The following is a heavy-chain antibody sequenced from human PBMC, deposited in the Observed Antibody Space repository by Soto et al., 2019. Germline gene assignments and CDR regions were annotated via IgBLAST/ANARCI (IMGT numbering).Heavy chain of an antibody. J-gene: IGHJ4*02. CDR1: GYTFTSYD. Sequence: GASVKVSCKASGYTFTSYDINWVRQATGQGLEWMGWMNPNSGNTGYAQKFQGRVTMTRNTSISTAYMELSSLRSEDTAVYYCARGQTIAVAGRFVYDYWGQGTLVTVSS. CDR3: ARGQTIAVAGRFVYDY. CDR2: MNPNSGNT. V-gene: IGHV1-8*01. D-gene: IGHD6-19*01.